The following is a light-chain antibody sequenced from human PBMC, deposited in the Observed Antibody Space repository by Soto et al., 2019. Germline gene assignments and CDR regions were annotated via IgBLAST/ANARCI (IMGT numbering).Light chain of an antibody. V-gene: IGKV1-8*01. CDR2: ATS. Sequence: AIRMTQSPSSLSASTGDRVTITCRASQDVSIYLAWYQQKPGKAPKLLISATSTLQNGVPSRFSGSGSATDFTLTISSLQSEDFATYYCEQYYSYPRAFGAGAKVDVK. CDR3: EQYYSYPRA. CDR1: QDVSIY. J-gene: IGKJ3*01.